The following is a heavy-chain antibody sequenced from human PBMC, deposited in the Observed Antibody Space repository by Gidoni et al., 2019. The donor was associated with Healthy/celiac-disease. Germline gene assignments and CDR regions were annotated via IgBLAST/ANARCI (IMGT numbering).Heavy chain of an antibody. D-gene: IGHD6-6*01. CDR2: INHSGST. J-gene: IGHJ4*02. Sequence: QVQLQQWGAGLLKPSETLSLTCAVYGGSFSGYYWSWIRQPPGKGLEWIGEINHSGSTNYNPSLKSRVTISVDTSKNQFSLKLSSVTAADTAVYYCARGISSSNLDYWGQGTLVTVSS. CDR3: ARGISSSNLDY. CDR1: GGSFSGYY. V-gene: IGHV4-34*01.